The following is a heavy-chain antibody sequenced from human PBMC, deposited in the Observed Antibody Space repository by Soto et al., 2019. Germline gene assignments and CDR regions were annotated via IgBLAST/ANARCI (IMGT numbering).Heavy chain of an antibody. V-gene: IGHV4-39*01. Sequence: PSETLSLTCTVSGGSISSSSYYWGWIRQPPGKGLEGIGSIYYSGSTYYNPSLKNRVTISVDTSKNQFSLKLSSGTAADTAVYYCASHWWYFVVVVAATGSQNDAFDIWGKGTMVTVSS. CDR3: ASHWWYFVVVVAATGSQNDAFDI. CDR2: IYYSGST. J-gene: IGHJ3*02. CDR1: GGSISSSSYY. D-gene: IGHD2-15*01.